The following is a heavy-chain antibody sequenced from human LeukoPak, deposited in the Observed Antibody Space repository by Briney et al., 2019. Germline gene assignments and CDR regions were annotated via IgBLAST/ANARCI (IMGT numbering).Heavy chain of an antibody. D-gene: IGHD5-12*01. CDR3: AKARVNSGYVRGASDY. V-gene: IGHV3-30*18. CDR2: ISYDGSNT. Sequence: GGSLRLSCAASGLTFSSYGMHWVRQAPGKGLEWVAVISYDGSNTYYADSVKGRFTISRDNSKNMLYLQMNSLRAEDTAVYYCAKARVNSGYVRGASDYWGQGSLVTVSS. J-gene: IGHJ4*02. CDR1: GLTFSSYG.